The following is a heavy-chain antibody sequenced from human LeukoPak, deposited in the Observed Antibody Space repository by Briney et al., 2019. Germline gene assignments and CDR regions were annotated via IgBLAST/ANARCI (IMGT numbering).Heavy chain of an antibody. J-gene: IGHJ4*02. V-gene: IGHV4-38-2*02. CDR2: IHHSGST. CDR1: GYSISSGYY. Sequence: SETLSLTCTVSGYSISSGYYWGWIRQPPGKGLEWIGSIHHSGSTYYNPSLKSRVTISVDTSKNQFSLKLSSVTAADTAVYYCARGSAGIPFDYWGQGTLVTVSS. CDR3: ARGSAGIPFDY. D-gene: IGHD2-2*02.